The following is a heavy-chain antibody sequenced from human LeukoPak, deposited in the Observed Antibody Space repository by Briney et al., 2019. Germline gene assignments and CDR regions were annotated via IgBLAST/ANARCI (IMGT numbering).Heavy chain of an antibody. V-gene: IGHV1-8*01. J-gene: IGHJ5*02. CDR3: ARGPPHIVLMVYARSLSWFDP. Sequence: GASVKVSCKASGYTFTSYDINWVRQATGQGLEWMGWMNPNSGNTSYAQKFQGRVTMTRNTSISTAYMELSSLRSEDTAVYYCARGPPHIVLMVYARSLSWFDPWGQGTLVTVSS. D-gene: IGHD2-8*01. CDR1: GYTFTSYD. CDR2: MNPNSGNT.